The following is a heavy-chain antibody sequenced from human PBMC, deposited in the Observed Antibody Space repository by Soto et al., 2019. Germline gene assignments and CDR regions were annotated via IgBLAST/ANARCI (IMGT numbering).Heavy chain of an antibody. D-gene: IGHD6-19*01. CDR1: GVSFSGYY. CDR3: ARGWGSGVFDY. J-gene: IGHJ4*02. V-gene: IGHV4-34*01. CDR2: INHSGST. Sequence: QVQLQQWGAGLLKPSETLSLTCAVFGVSFSGYYWNWIRQPPGKGLEWIGEINHSGSTNYNPSLKSRLTISVDTSKNQFSLKLSSVTAADTAVYYCARGWGSGVFDYWGQGTLVTFSS.